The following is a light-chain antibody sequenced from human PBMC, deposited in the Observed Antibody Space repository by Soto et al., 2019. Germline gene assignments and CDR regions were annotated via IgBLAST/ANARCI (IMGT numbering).Light chain of an antibody. CDR1: QSVLYSSNNKNY. CDR3: QQYYGSPPYT. Sequence: DIVMTQSPDSLAVSLGERATINCKSSQSVLYSSNNKNYLAWYQLKPGQPPKLLIYWSSTRESGVPDRFSGSGSGTDFTLTINSLQAEDVAVYYCQQYYGSPPYTFGQGIRLEIK. V-gene: IGKV4-1*01. CDR2: WSS. J-gene: IGKJ2*01.